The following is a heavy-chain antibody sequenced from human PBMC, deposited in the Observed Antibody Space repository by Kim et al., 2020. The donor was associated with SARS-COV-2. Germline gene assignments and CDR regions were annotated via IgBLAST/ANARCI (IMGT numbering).Heavy chain of an antibody. CDR2: IWCNGSST. Sequence: GGSLRLSCAASGFTFSSYAMRWVRQAPGKGLEWVSAIWCNGSSTYYADSVKGRFTISRDNSKNTLYLQMNSLRAEDTAVYYCAKDHGAYAFWCGYRGFFDYWGQGTPGTVSS. D-gene: IGHD3-3*01. V-gene: IGHV3-23*01. J-gene: IGHJ4*02. CDR1: GFTFSSYA. CDR3: AKDHGAYAFWCGYRGFFDY.